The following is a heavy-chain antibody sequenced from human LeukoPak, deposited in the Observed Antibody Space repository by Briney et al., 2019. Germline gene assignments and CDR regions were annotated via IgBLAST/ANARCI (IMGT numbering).Heavy chain of an antibody. J-gene: IGHJ4*02. V-gene: IGHV4-34*01. CDR2: INHSGST. CDR1: GGSFSGYY. Sequence: SETLSLTCAVYGGSFSGYYWSWIRQPPGKGLEWIGEINHSGSTNYNPSLKSRVTISVDTSKNQFSLKLSSVTAADTAVYYCAREGYCGGDCQDYWGQGTLVTVSS. CDR3: AREGYCGGDCQDY. D-gene: IGHD2-21*02.